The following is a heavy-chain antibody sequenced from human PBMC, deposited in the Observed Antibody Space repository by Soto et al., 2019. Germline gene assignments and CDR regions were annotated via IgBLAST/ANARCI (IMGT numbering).Heavy chain of an antibody. J-gene: IGHJ4*02. CDR3: ARTRTIAAAGVDY. CDR2: IYPGDSDT. Sequence: EVQLVQSGAEVKKPGESLKISCKGSGYSFTSYWIGWVRQMPGKGLEWMGIIYPGDSDTRYSPSFQGQVTISADKSISTAYLQWSSLKASDTSTLYCARTRTIAAAGVDYWGQGTLVTVSS. CDR1: GYSFTSYW. V-gene: IGHV5-51*01. D-gene: IGHD6-13*01.